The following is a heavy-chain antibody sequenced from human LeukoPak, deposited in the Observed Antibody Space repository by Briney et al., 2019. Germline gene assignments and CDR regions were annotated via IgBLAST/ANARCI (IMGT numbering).Heavy chain of an antibody. CDR3: ARDRSSGSIDY. J-gene: IGHJ4*02. CDR1: RGSISSYY. Sequence: SETLSLTCTVSRGSISSYYWSWIRQPAGKGLEWIGRIYTSGSTNYNPSLKSRVTISLDTSKNEFSLKLSSVTAADTAVYYCARDRSSGSIDYWGQGTLVTVSS. V-gene: IGHV4-4*07. CDR2: IYTSGST. D-gene: IGHD3-22*01.